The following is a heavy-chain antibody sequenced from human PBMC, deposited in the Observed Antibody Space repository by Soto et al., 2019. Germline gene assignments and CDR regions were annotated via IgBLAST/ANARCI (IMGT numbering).Heavy chain of an antibody. CDR2: ISGSGGST. V-gene: IGHV3-23*01. D-gene: IGHD1-26*01. Sequence: GGSLRLSCAASGFTFSSYAMSWVRQAPGKGLEWVSAISGSGGSTYYADSVKGRFTISRDNSKNTLYLQMNSLRAEDTAVYYCAKPPPGGAYYYYYMDVWGKGTTVTVSS. CDR1: GFTFSSYA. CDR3: AKPPPGGAYYYYYMDV. J-gene: IGHJ6*03.